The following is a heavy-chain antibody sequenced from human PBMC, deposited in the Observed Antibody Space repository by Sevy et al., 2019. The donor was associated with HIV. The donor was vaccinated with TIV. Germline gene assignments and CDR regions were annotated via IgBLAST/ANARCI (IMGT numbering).Heavy chain of an antibody. CDR3: XXXXXXXXXXYYGMDV. J-gene: IGHJ6*02. CDR2: IWYDGSNK. Sequence: GGSLRLSCAASGFTFSSYGMHWVRQTPTKGLEWMAVIWYDGSNKNYADSVKGRFTISRDNSKNMLDLQMNSLRPEDXXXXXXXXXXXXXXXXYYGMDVWGQGTTVTVSS. V-gene: IGHV3-33*08. CDR1: GFTFSSYG.